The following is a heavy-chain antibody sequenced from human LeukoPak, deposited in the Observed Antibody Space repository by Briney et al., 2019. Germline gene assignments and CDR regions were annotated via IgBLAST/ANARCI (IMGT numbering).Heavy chain of an antibody. J-gene: IGHJ3*02. CDR2: IYHSGST. Sequence: SETLSLTCTVSGGSISSGGYYWSWIRQPPGKGLEWIGYIYHSGSTYYNPSLKSRVTISVDTSKNQFSLRLSSVTAADTAVYYCAKDRGTGWQEEAFDIWGQGTMVTISS. CDR1: GGSISSGGYY. D-gene: IGHD6-19*01. CDR3: AKDRGTGWQEEAFDI. V-gene: IGHV4-30-2*02.